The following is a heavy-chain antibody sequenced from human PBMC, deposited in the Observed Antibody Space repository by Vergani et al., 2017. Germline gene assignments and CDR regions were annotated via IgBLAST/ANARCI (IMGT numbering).Heavy chain of an antibody. CDR3: ARSSGYYYGLSEWYFQH. CDR1: GGSISSGGYY. V-gene: IGHV4-31*03. J-gene: IGHJ1*01. Sequence: QVQLQESGPGLVKPSQTLSLTCTVSGGSISSGGYYWSWIRQHPGKGMEWIGYIDYSGSTYYNPSLKSRVTISVDTSKNQFSLKLSSVTAADTAVYYCARSSGYYYGLSEWYFQHWGQGTLVTVSS. CDR2: IDYSGST. D-gene: IGHD3-22*01.